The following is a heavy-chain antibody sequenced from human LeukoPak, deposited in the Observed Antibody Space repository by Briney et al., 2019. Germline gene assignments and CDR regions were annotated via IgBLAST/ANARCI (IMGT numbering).Heavy chain of an antibody. Sequence: SETLSLTCTVSGASMNSNYWSWIRQPPGKGLEWIGYIYYTGSTNHNPSLKSRVTMFVDMSKSQFSLRLSSVTAADTAVYYCARHRAYSSSSPFDYWGQGTLVTVSS. CDR2: IYYTGST. D-gene: IGHD6-6*01. CDR3: ARHRAYSSSSPFDY. CDR1: GASMNSNY. J-gene: IGHJ4*02. V-gene: IGHV4-59*08.